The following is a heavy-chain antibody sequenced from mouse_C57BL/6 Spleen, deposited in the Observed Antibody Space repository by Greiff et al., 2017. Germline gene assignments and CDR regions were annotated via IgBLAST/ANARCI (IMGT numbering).Heavy chain of an antibody. Sequence: QVQLQQSGPGLVQPSPSLSITCTVSGFSLTSYGVHWVRQSPGKGLEWLGVIWSGGSTDYNAAFISRLSISKDNSKIQVFFKMNSLQADDTAIYYCARRGGRVYYAMGYWGQGTSVTVSS. CDR1: GFSLTSYG. V-gene: IGHV2-2*01. J-gene: IGHJ4*01. CDR3: ARRGGRVYYAMGY. CDR2: IWSGGST.